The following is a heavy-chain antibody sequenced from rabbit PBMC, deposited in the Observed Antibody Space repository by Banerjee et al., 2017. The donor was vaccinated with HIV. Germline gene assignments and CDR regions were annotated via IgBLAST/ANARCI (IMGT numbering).Heavy chain of an antibody. Sequence: QELVESGGGLVQPGESLKLSCKASGFDFSIYYMTWVRQAPGKGLEWIGIIYTDVSHTDYASWVNGRFTISRDNAQNTVDLQMNSLTAADTATYFCARGRDYAAYAGYGYKTYFNLWGPGTLVTVS. D-gene: IGHD6-1*01. V-gene: IGHV1S7*01. J-gene: IGHJ4*01. CDR1: GFDFSIYY. CDR2: IYTDVSHT. CDR3: ARGRDYAAYAGYGYKTYFNL.